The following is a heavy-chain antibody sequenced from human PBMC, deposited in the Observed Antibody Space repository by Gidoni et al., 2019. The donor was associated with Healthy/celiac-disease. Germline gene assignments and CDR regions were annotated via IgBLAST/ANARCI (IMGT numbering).Heavy chain of an antibody. CDR2: IYYSGST. D-gene: IGHD1-1*01. Sequence: QVQLQESGPGLVKPSETLSLTCTVSGGSISSYYWSWIRQPPGKGLEWIGYIYYSGSTNYNPSLKSRVTISVDTSKNQFSLKLSSVTAADTAVYYCARGQLSLGVWGQGTTVTVSS. V-gene: IGHV4-59*01. CDR1: GGSISSYY. J-gene: IGHJ6*02. CDR3: ARGQLSLGV.